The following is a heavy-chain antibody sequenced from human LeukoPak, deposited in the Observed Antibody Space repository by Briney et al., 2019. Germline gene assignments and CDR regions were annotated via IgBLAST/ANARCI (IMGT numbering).Heavy chain of an antibody. CDR3: ARDPTAVANLPQYYLDY. Sequence: GGSLRLSCAASGFTFSSYAMHWVRQAPGKGLEWVAVISYDRSLKYYADSVKGRFTISSDNSKNTLYLQMNSLRVEDTAVYYCARDPTAVANLPQYYLDYWGQGILVTVSS. V-gene: IGHV3-30*04. CDR2: ISYDRSLK. CDR1: GFTFSSYA. D-gene: IGHD4-23*01. J-gene: IGHJ4*02.